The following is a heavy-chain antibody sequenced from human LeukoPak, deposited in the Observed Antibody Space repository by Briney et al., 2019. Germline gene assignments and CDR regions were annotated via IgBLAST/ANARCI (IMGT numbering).Heavy chain of an antibody. CDR2: ISGSVGNT. J-gene: IGHJ4*02. Sequence: GGSLRLSCAASGFRFSSYAMSWVRQAPGKGLEWISSISGSVGNTNYADSVKGRFTISRDNPKNTLYLQMNSLRAEDTAIYFCANYGSVSYFAYWGQGTLVTASS. CDR1: GFRFSSYA. V-gene: IGHV3-23*01. CDR3: ANYGSVSYFAY. D-gene: IGHD3-10*01.